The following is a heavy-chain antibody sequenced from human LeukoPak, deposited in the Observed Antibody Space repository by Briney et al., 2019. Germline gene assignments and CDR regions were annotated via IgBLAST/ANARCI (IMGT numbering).Heavy chain of an antibody. CDR2: IIPIFGTA. J-gene: IGHJ5*02. V-gene: IGHV1-69*05. Sequence: EASVKVSCKASGGTFSSYAISWVRQAPGQGLEWMGGIIPIFGTANYAQKFQGRVTITTDESTSTAYMELSSLRSEDTAVYYCASVYSSGWAGWFDPWGQGTLVTVSS. CDR1: GGTFSSYA. CDR3: ASVYSSGWAGWFDP. D-gene: IGHD6-19*01.